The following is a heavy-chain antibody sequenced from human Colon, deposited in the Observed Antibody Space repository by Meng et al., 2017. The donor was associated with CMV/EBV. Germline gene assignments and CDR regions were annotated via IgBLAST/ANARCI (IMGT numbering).Heavy chain of an antibody. CDR2: IIPFLGTA. D-gene: IGHD1-1*01. CDR3: ARGEKQLERRAAMDV. Sequence: SVKVSCKASGGTFSRYAISWVRQAPGQGLEWMGDIIPFLGTANYAQNLRVRATISTDESTSTAYMELRSLRSEDTAVYYCARGEKQLERRAAMDVWGQGTTVTVSS. V-gene: IGHV1-69*05. CDR1: GGTFSRYA. J-gene: IGHJ6*02.